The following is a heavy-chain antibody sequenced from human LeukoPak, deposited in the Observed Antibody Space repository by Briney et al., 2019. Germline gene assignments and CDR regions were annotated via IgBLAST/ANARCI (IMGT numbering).Heavy chain of an antibody. CDR3: ARVVRYSNYYPGTYTEYFQH. Sequence: PSETLSLTCTVSGGSISSGGYYWSWIRQHPGKGLEWIGYIYYSGSTNYNPSLKSRVTISVDTSKNQFSLKLSSVTAADTAVYYCARVVRYSNYYPGTYTEYFQHWGQGTLVTVSS. D-gene: IGHD4-11*01. V-gene: IGHV4-61*08. CDR2: IYYSGST. J-gene: IGHJ1*01. CDR1: GGSISSGGYY.